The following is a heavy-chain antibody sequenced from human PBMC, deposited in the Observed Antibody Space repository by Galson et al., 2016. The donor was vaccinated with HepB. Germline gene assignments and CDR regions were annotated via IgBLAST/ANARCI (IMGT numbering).Heavy chain of an antibody. Sequence: CAISGDSVSSNNAAWNWIRQSPSRGLEWLGRTYYRSKWYNDYAVSVKSRITINPDTSKNQFSLQLNSVTPEDTAIYYCATARPGVAAVWSAFDIWGPGTLVTVSP. CDR3: ATARPGVAAVWSAFDI. D-gene: IGHD6-13*01. CDR1: GDSVSSNNAA. V-gene: IGHV6-1*01. CDR2: TYYRSKWYN. J-gene: IGHJ3*02.